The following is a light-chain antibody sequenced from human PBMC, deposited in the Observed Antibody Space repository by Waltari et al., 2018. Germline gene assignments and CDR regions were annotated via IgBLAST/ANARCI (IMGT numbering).Light chain of an antibody. Sequence: EIVLTHSPGTLSLSPGERATLSCRASQSVISIYLAWYQQIPGQAPRLLIYGASCRATGIPDRFSGSGYGTDFTLTISRLEPEDCAVYYCQQYGSSPLFGPGTKVDIK. CDR1: QSVISIY. CDR2: GAS. V-gene: IGKV3-20*01. J-gene: IGKJ3*01. CDR3: QQYGSSPL.